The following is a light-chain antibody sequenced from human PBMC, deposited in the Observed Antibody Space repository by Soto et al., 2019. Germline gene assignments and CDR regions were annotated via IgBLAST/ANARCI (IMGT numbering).Light chain of an antibody. V-gene: IGLV2-14*01. Sequence: QSALTQPASVSGSPGQSITISCTGTSSDIGSNNYVSWVQQRPGKATTLIIYEVSNRPSGVSTHFSGSKSGNTASLTISGLLPEDEAEYYCSSYTTTTRLFGGGTKLTVL. CDR1: SSDIGSNNY. J-gene: IGLJ3*02. CDR2: EVS. CDR3: SSYTTTTRL.